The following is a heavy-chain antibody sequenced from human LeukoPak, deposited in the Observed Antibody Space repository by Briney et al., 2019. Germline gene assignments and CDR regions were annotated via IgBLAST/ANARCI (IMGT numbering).Heavy chain of an antibody. J-gene: IGHJ4*02. CDR3: ARSVWFGELGD. Sequence: PSETLSLTCAVYGGSCSGYYWSWIRQPPGKELEWIGEINHSGSTNYNPSLKSRVTISVDTSKNQFSLKLSSVTAADTAVYYCARSVWFGELGDWGQGTLVTVSS. D-gene: IGHD3-10*01. CDR2: INHSGST. V-gene: IGHV4-34*01. CDR1: GGSCSGYY.